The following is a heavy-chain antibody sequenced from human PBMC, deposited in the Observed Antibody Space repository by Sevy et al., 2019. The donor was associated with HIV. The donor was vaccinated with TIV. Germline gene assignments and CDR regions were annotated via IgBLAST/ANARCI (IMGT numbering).Heavy chain of an antibody. Sequence: ASVKVSCKASGYTFTGYYMHWVRQAPGQGLEWMGWINPDRGGPNYAPKFQGRVTLTRDTSISTAYMELSRLKSDDTAVYYCVRDDRDGYVDYWGQGTLVTVSS. CDR3: VRDDRDGYVDY. V-gene: IGHV1-2*02. CDR2: INPDRGGP. CDR1: GYTFTGYY. J-gene: IGHJ4*02.